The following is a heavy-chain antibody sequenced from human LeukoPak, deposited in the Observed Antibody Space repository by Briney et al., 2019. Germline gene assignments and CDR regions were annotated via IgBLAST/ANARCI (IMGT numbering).Heavy chain of an antibody. Sequence: ASVKVSCKASGDPFTTNDINWVRQATGQGLEWMGWMNPNSGNTGSTQKFQGRVIMTRNISISTAYMELTNLRSEDTAVYYCARVTAAGTWTFDIWGQGTTVSVSS. V-gene: IGHV1-8*01. CDR3: ARVTAAGTWTFDI. CDR2: MNPNSGNT. D-gene: IGHD6-13*01. J-gene: IGHJ3*02. CDR1: GDPFTTND.